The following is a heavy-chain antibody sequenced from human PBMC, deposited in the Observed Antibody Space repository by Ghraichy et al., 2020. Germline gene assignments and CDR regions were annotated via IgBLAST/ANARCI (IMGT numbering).Heavy chain of an antibody. CDR2: IYDSGST. J-gene: IGHJ5*02. CDR3: ARGYSSTLMTWFDP. Sequence: SETLSLTCTVSGGSINISGYYWSWIRQPPGKGLECIGYIYDSGSTKYNPSLKSRVTISVDTSKNHFSLKRTSVTAADTAGYYCARGYSSTLMTWFDPWGQGTLVTVS. D-gene: IGHD2-2*01. CDR1: GGSINISGYY. V-gene: IGHV4-61*03.